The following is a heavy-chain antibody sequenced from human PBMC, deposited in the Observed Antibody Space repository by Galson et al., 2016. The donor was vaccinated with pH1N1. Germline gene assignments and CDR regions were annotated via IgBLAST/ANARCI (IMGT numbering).Heavy chain of an antibody. D-gene: IGHD5-12*01. J-gene: IGHJ6*02. CDR3: AREGYSHSDTYYYGMDV. Sequence: SVKVSCKASGFAFDTYGITWVRQAPGQGLEWMGWIGVWNGRTNSAQKFQGRVTMTTDTSTTTAYMELRSLRSDDTAVYYCAREGYSHSDTYYYGMDVWGQGTTVTVSS. CDR2: IGVWNGRT. CDR1: GFAFDTYG. V-gene: IGHV1-18*01.